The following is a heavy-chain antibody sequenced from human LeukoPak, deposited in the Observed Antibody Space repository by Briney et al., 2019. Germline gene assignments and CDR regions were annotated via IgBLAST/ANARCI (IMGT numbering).Heavy chain of an antibody. J-gene: IGHJ4*02. CDR3: VRETLSGGVFEY. Sequence: PGGSLRLSCSASGFIFSDYNMYWVRQAPGKGPEYVSAISRNGNSTHYADSVKGRFTISRDNSKNTLNLQMTSLRVEDTAIYYCVRETLSGGVFEYWGQGTLVTVSS. CDR2: ISRNGNST. D-gene: IGHD3-10*01. V-gene: IGHV3-64D*06. CDR1: GFIFSDYN.